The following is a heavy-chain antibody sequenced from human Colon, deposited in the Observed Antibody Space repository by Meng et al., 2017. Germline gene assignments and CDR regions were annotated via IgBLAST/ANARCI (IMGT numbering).Heavy chain of an antibody. Sequence: SVKVSSKASGGTFSNYAITWVRQAPGQGLEWVGEIIPVFATTNYAQRFQGRLTITTDESATTAYMDLSSLRSDDTAVYYCARVPSGTGWFDSWGQGTLVTVSS. CDR1: GGTFSNYA. CDR2: IIPVFATT. D-gene: IGHD3-10*01. V-gene: IGHV1-69*05. CDR3: ARVPSGTGWFDS. J-gene: IGHJ5*01.